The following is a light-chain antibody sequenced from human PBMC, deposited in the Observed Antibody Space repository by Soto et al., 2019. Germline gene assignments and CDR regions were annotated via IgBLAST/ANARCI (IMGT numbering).Light chain of an antibody. V-gene: IGLV2-14*01. CDR2: DVY. J-gene: IGLJ2*01. Sequence: QSVLTQPASVSGPPGQSITISCTGTSSDVGGYNYVSWFQQHPGKAPNLMIYDVYRRPSGVSYRFSGSKSGNTASLTISGLQAEDEADYYCSSYTTRSTVVFGGGTKLTVL. CDR1: SSDVGGYNY. CDR3: SSYTTRSTVV.